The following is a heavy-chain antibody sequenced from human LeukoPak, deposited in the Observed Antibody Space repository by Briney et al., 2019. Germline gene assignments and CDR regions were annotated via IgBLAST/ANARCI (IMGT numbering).Heavy chain of an antibody. Sequence: GGSLRLSCAASGFTFSSYNMNWVRQAPGKGLEWVSSISSSTTTIYYADSVKGRFTISRDNAKNSLYLLMNNLRAEDTAVYYCARDREYSSSAGDYWGQGTLVTVSS. CDR2: ISSSTTTI. V-gene: IGHV3-48*04. CDR1: GFTFSSYN. CDR3: ARDREYSSSAGDY. J-gene: IGHJ4*02. D-gene: IGHD6-6*01.